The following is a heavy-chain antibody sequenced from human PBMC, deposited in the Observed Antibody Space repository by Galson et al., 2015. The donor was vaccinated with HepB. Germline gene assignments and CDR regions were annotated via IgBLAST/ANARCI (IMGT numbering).Heavy chain of an antibody. V-gene: IGHV3-11*06. CDR2: ISSSSSYT. CDR1: GFTFSDYY. J-gene: IGHJ5*02. Sequence: SLRLSCAASGFTFSDYYMSWIRQAPGKGLEWVSYISSSSSYTNYADSVKGRFTISRDNAKNSLYLQMNSLRAEDTAVYYCAREVYSSSSSLVWFDPWGQGTLVTVSS. D-gene: IGHD6-13*01. CDR3: AREVYSSSSSLVWFDP.